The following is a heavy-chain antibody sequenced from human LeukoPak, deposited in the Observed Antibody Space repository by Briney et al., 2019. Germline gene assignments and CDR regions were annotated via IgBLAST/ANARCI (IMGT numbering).Heavy chain of an antibody. D-gene: IGHD3-3*01. CDR3: ARGVDAFWSGYLYYFDY. CDR1: GGSISSSSYY. CDR2: IYYSGST. J-gene: IGHJ4*02. Sequence: SETLSLTCTVSGGSISSSSYYWGWIRQPPGKGLEWIGSIYYSGSTYYNPSLKSRVTISVDTSENQFSLKLSSVTAADTAVYYCARGVDAFWSGYLYYFDYWGQGTLVTVSS. V-gene: IGHV4-39*07.